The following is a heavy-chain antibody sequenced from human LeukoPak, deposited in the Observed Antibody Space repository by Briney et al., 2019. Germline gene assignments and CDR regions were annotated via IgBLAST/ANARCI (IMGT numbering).Heavy chain of an antibody. CDR1: GFSLSTSGMC. CDR3: ARIPNYYYGMDV. V-gene: IGHV2-70*11. CDR2: IDWDDDK. J-gene: IGHJ6*02. Sequence: SGPTLVNPTQTLTLTCTFSGFSLSTSGMCVSWIRRPPGKALEWLARIDWDDDKYYSTSLKTRLTISKDTSKNQVVLTMTNMDPVDTATYYCARIPNYYYGMDVWGQGTTVTVSS.